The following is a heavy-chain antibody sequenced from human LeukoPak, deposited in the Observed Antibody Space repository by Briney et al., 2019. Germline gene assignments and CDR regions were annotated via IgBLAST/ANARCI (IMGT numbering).Heavy chain of an antibody. CDR3: VRDLGVDTSMIFFDF. CDR1: GYTFTSYY. Sequence: GASVKVSCKASGYTFTSYYMHWVRQAPGQGLEWMGWSSAYNGNTNYVQKFQGRVTMTTDTSTSTAYMELRSLRSDDTAVFYCVRDLGVDTSMIFFDFWGQGTLVTVSS. D-gene: IGHD5-18*01. V-gene: IGHV1-18*04. CDR2: SSAYNGNT. J-gene: IGHJ4*02.